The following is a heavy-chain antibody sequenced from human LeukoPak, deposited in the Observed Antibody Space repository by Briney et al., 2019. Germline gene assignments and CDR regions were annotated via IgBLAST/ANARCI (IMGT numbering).Heavy chain of an antibody. CDR1: GFTVSSNY. CDR3: ARGLSSSWHYYYGMDV. Sequence: GGSLRLSCAASGFTVSSNYMSWVRQAPGKGLEWVSVIYSGGSTYYADSVKGRFTISRDNSKNTLYLQMNSLRAEDTAVYYCARGLSSSWHYYYGMDVWGQGTTVTASS. CDR2: IYSGGST. J-gene: IGHJ6*02. V-gene: IGHV3-53*01. D-gene: IGHD6-13*01.